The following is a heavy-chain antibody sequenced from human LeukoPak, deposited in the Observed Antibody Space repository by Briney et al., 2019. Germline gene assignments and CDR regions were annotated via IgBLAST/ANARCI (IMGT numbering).Heavy chain of an antibody. CDR3: ARARVAVAGYYFDY. CDR1: GGSISSYY. CDR2: IYYSGST. V-gene: IGHV4-59*01. J-gene: IGHJ4*02. Sequence: PSETLSLTCTVSGGSISSYYWSWIRQPPGKGPEWIGYIYYSGSTNYNPSLKSRVTISVDTSKNQFSLKLSSVTAADTAVYYCARARVAVAGYYFDYWGQGTLVTVSS. D-gene: IGHD6-19*01.